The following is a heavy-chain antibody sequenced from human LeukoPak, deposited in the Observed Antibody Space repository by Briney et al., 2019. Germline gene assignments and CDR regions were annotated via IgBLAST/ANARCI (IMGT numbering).Heavy chain of an antibody. D-gene: IGHD6-13*01. CDR3: ARARGIAAAGTGVWEYNWFDP. CDR2: INHSGST. Sequence: ASETLSLTCAVYGGSFSGYYWSWIRQPPGKGLEWIGEINHSGSTNYNPSLKSRVTISVDTSKNQFSLKLSSVTAADTAVYYCARARGIAAAGTGVWEYNWFDPWGQGTLVTVSS. J-gene: IGHJ5*02. CDR1: GGSFSGYY. V-gene: IGHV4-34*01.